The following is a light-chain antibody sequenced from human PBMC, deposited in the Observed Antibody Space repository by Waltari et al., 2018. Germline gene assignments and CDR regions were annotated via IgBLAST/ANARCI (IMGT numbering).Light chain of an antibody. Sequence: QSALTQPPSASGSPGQSVTISCAGTNSDVGTYNYVSWYQHHPGKAPKLLFYGVTERRPAVPYRFSGSKSGTTSSLTVSGLQADDEADYYCTSYGGVNVLGVLFGGGTKLTVL. V-gene: IGLV2-8*01. CDR3: TSYGGVNVLGVL. CDR2: GVT. CDR1: NSDVGTYNY. J-gene: IGLJ2*01.